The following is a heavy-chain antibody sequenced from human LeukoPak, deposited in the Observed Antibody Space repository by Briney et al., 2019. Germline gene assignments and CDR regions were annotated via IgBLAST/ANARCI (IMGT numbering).Heavy chain of an antibody. CDR3: AGGYSRSFDI. CDR2: IYRGGDT. D-gene: IGHD5-18*01. J-gene: IGHJ3*02. CDR1: GFTVSSNY. V-gene: IGHV3-66*02. Sequence: GGSLRLSCVVSGFTVSSNYMTWVRQAPGKGLEWVSDIYRGGDTYYADSVKGRFTISRDNSKNTLYLQMSSLRAEDMAVYDCAGGYSRSFDIWGQGAMVTVSS.